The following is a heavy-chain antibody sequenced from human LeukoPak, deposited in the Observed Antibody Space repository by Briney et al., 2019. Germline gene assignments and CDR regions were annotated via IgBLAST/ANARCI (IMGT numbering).Heavy chain of an antibody. J-gene: IGHJ4*02. V-gene: IGHV1-8*01. CDR3: TRFGSSSWYFFDY. Sequence: ASVKVSCKASGYTFTSYDINWVRQATGQGLEWMGWMNPNSGNTGYAQKFQGRVTMTRNTSRSTTYMELSSLRSEVTAVYYCTRFGSSSWYFFDYWGQGTLVTVSS. CDR1: GYTFTSYD. D-gene: IGHD6-13*01. CDR2: MNPNSGNT.